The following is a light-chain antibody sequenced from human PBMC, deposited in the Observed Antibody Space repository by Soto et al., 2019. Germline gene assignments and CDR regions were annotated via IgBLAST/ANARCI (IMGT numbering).Light chain of an antibody. CDR3: QQYTDWWT. CDR1: QSVSSN. J-gene: IGKJ1*01. Sequence: EIVMTQSPVTVSMSPGERATLSCWAGQSVSSNLAWYQQRPGQAPRLLIYGASTRATGIPARFTGSGSGTEFTLTISSLQFDDSAVYYCQQYTDWWTFGQGTKVEIK. CDR2: GAS. V-gene: IGKV3-15*01.